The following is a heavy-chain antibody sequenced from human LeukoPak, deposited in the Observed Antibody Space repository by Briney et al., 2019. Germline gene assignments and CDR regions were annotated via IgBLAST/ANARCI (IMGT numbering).Heavy chain of an antibody. J-gene: IGHJ4*02. V-gene: IGHV4-30-2*01. CDR3: ARVGFGRGGEYFDY. Sequence: PSQTLSLTCAVSGGSISSGGYSWSWIRQPPGKGLEWIGYIYHSGSTYYNPSLKSRVTISVDRSKNQFSLKLGSVTAADTAVYYCARVGFGRGGEYFDYWGQGTLVTVSS. CDR1: GGSISSGGYS. CDR2: IYHSGST. D-gene: IGHD3-16*01.